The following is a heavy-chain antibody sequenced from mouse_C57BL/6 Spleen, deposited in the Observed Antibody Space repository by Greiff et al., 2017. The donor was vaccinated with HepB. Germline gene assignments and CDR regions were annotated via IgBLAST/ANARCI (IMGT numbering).Heavy chain of an antibody. D-gene: IGHD1-1*01. CDR2: IWTGGGT. V-gene: IGHV2-9-1*01. CDR1: GFSLTSYA. CDR3: ARNPSLIYYYGSSYYYFDY. J-gene: IGHJ2*01. Sequence: VKLVESGPGLVAPSQSLSITCTVSGFSLTSYAISWVRQPPGKGLEWLGVIWTGGGTNYNSALKSRLSISKDNSKSQVFLKMNSLQTDDTARYYCARNPSLIYYYGSSYYYFDYWGQGTTLTVSS.